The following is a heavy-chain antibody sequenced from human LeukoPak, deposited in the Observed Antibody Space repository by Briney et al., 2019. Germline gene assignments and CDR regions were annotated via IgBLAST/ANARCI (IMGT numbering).Heavy chain of an antibody. CDR1: GFTFSNYD. D-gene: IGHD1-26*01. V-gene: IGHV3-48*03. CDR2: ISSSGSTI. CDR3: ASEGWEERYFDY. J-gene: IGHJ4*02. Sequence: GGSLRLSCAASGFTFSNYDMNWVRQVPGKGLEWVSYISSSGSTIYCADSVKGRFTISRDNAKNSLYLQMNSLRAEDTALYYCASEGWEERYFDYWGQGTLVTVSS.